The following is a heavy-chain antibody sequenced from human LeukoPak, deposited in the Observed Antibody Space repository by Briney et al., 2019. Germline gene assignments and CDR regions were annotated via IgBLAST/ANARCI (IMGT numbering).Heavy chain of an antibody. Sequence: GESLRLSCAASGFPFSSYAMSWVRQAPGKGLEWVSTISNSDDSTYYADSVKGRFTISRDNSENTLFLRMNSLRAEDTAVYYCAKDLDGSGMYGGTDSWGQGTPVTVSS. J-gene: IGHJ4*02. D-gene: IGHD6-19*01. CDR1: GFPFSSYA. V-gene: IGHV3-23*01. CDR2: ISNSDDST. CDR3: AKDLDGSGMYGGTDS.